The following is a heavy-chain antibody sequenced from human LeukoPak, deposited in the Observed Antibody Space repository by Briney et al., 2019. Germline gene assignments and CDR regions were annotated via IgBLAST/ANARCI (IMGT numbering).Heavy chain of an antibody. Sequence: GGSLRLSCAASGFTSSNAWMNWVRQAPGKGLEWVGRIKSKTDGGTTDYAAPVKGRFTISRDDSKNTLYLQMNSLKTEDTAVYYCTTDTVSGSYFPVDYWGQGTLVTVSS. V-gene: IGHV3-15*07. D-gene: IGHD3-10*01. J-gene: IGHJ4*02. CDR1: GFTSSNAW. CDR2: IKSKTDGGTT. CDR3: TTDTVSGSYFPVDY.